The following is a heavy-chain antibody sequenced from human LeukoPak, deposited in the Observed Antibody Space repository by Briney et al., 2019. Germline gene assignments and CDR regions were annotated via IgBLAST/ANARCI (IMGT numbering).Heavy chain of an antibody. Sequence: PGGSLRLSCAASGFTFSDYYMSWIRQAPGKGLEWVSYISSSGSTIYYADSVKGRFTISRDNAKNSLYPRMNSLRAEDTAVYYCARRIQLWAYFDYWGQGTLVTLSS. D-gene: IGHD5-18*01. V-gene: IGHV3-11*04. CDR3: ARRIQLWAYFDY. CDR2: ISSSGSTI. J-gene: IGHJ4*02. CDR1: GFTFSDYY.